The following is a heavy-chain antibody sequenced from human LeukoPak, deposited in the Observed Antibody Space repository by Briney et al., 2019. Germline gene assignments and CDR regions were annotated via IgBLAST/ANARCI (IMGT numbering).Heavy chain of an antibody. V-gene: IGHV3-11*01. CDR1: GFTFTDYY. J-gene: IGHJ3*02. CDR2: ISSDTSTI. D-gene: IGHD6-19*01. CDR3: AREIAVAGTAFDI. Sequence: GGSLRLSCAASGFTFTDYYMTWIRQAPGKGLEWVSYISSDTSTIYYADSVKGRFTISRDNAKNSLYLQMHSLRAEDSAVYYCAREIAVAGTAFDIWGQGTMVTVSS.